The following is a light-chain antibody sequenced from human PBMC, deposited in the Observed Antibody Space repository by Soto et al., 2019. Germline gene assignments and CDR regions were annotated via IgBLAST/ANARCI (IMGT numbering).Light chain of an antibody. J-gene: IGKJ2*01. CDR3: QQYGSSPYT. Sequence: EIVLTQSPGTLSLSPGERATLSCRASQSISSSYLAWYQQKPGQAPRLLIYGTFNRATGIPDRFSGSGSGTDFTLTISRLEPEDFAVYFCQQYGSSPYTFGQWTKLEI. CDR2: GTF. V-gene: IGKV3-20*01. CDR1: QSISSSY.